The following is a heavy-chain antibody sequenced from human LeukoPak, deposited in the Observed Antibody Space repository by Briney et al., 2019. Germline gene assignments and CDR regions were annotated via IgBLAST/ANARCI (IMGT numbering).Heavy chain of an antibody. CDR2: IKQDGSEK. CDR1: GFTFSSYW. D-gene: IGHD5-18*01. J-gene: IGHJ3*02. CDR3: ARGTAMAHDAIDI. V-gene: IGHV3-7*01. Sequence: GGSLRLSCAASGFTFSSYWMSWVRQAPGKGLEWVANIKQDGSEKYYVDSVKGRFTISRDNAKNSLYLQMNSLRAEDTAVYYCARGTAMAHDAIDIWGQGTMVTVSS.